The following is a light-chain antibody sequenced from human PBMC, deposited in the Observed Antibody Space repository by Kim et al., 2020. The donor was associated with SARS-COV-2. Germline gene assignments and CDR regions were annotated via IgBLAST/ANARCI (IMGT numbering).Light chain of an antibody. J-gene: IGKJ1*01. CDR1: QSVGSKY. CDR2: GAS. Sequence: SPGERAALPSRATQSVGSKYLAWYQQKPGQAPRLLIYGASSRATGIPDRFSGSGSGTDFTLTITRLEPEDFAVYFCQQYSSSPATFGQVTQVEIK. CDR3: QQYSSSPAT. V-gene: IGKV3-20*01.